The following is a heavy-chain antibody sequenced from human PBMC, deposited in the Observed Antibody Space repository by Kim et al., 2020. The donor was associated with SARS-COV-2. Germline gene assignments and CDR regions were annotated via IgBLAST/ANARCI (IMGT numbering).Heavy chain of an antibody. V-gene: IGHV3-53*01. CDR2: IYSGGST. CDR3: ARELITMARGDNTYYYGMD. Sequence: LSLTCAASGFTVSSNYMSWVRQAPGKGLEWVSLIYSGGSTYYADSVKGRFTISRDNSKNTLYLQMNSLRAEDTAVYYCARELITMARGDNTYYYGMD. CDR1: GFTVSSNY. D-gene: IGHD3-10*01. J-gene: IGHJ6*01.